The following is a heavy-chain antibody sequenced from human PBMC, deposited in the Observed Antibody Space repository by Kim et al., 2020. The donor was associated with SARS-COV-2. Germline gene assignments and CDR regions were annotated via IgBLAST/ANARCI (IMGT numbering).Heavy chain of an antibody. CDR3: ERNNLSSGGNAVDY. CDR2: INSDGSTP. V-gene: IGHV3-74*01. Sequence: GGSLRLSCAASGFTFSSYWMHWVRQAPGKGLVWVSRINSDGSTPNYADSVKGRSTLSRDNAKSTVYLQMNSLRAEDTAVYSFERNNLSSGGNAVDYGGQG. CDR1: GFTFSSYW. J-gene: IGHJ4*02. D-gene: IGHD3-22*01.